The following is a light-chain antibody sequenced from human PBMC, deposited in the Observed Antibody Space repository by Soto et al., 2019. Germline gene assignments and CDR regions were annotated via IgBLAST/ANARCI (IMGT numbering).Light chain of an antibody. CDR1: QSVNSY. V-gene: IGKV3-11*01. Sequence: EIVLTQSPATLSLSPGERATLSCRASQSVNSYLAWYQQKCGQAPRLLIYDTSNRATGIPDRFSGSGSGTGFTLPISSLEPEDFAVYYCQQRSSSPTFGQGTRLEIK. J-gene: IGKJ2*01. CDR3: QQRSSSPT. CDR2: DTS.